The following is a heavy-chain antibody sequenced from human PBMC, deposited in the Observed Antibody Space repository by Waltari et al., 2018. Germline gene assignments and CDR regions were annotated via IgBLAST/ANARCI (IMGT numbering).Heavy chain of an antibody. CDR1: GGSISSSSSY. D-gene: IGHD2-15*01. V-gene: IGHV4-39*07. J-gene: IGHJ3*02. Sequence: QLQLQESGPGLVKPSETLSLTCTVSGGSISSSSSYWGWIRQPPGKGLERIGSTYYSGGTYYNPALKSRVTISGDTSKNQFSLKPSSVTAADTAVDYCARDGYCSGGSCPLDIWGQGTMVTVSS. CDR3: ARDGYCSGGSCPLDI. CDR2: TYYSGGT.